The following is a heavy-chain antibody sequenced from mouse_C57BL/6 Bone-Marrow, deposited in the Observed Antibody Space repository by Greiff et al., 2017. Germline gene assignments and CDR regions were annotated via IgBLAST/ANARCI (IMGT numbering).Heavy chain of an antibody. D-gene: IGHD1-1*01. CDR3: TGDGLDY. V-gene: IGHV1-15*01. J-gene: IGHJ2*01. CDR2: IDPETGGT. Sequence: VHLVESGAELVRPGASVTLSCKASGYTLTDYEMHWVKQTPVHGLEWIGAIDPETGGTAYNQKFKGKAILTADKSSSTAYMELRSLTSEDSAVYYWTGDGLDYWGQGTTLTVSS. CDR1: GYTLTDYE.